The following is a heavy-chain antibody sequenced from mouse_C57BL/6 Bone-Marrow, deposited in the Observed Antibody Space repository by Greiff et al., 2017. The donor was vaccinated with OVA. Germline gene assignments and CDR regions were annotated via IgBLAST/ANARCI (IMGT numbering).Heavy chain of an antibody. J-gene: IGHJ1*03. CDR3: ARYYDYDGWYFDV. CDR1: GYTFTSYW. CDR2: IYPGSGST. D-gene: IGHD2-4*01. Sequence: VQLQQPGAELVKPGASVKMSCKASGYTFTSYWITWVKQRPGQGLEWIGDIYPGSGSTNYNAKFKSKATLTVDTSSSTAYMQLSSLTSEDSAVYYCARYYDYDGWYFDVWGTGTTVTVSS. V-gene: IGHV1-55*01.